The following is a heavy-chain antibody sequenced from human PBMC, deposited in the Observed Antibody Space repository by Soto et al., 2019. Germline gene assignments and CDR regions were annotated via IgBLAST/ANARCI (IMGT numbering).Heavy chain of an antibody. J-gene: IGHJ3*02. D-gene: IGHD3-22*01. CDR2: ISISSSYI. CDR1: GFTFYTYW. CDR3: ARDLGYYDSSGRRSAFDI. Sequence: GGSLRLSCGASGFTFYTYWMNWVRQAPGMGLEWVSSISISSSYIYYVDSVKGRFTISRDNAKNSLYLQMSSLRAEDTAVYYCARDLGYYDSSGRRSAFDIWGQGTMVTVSS. V-gene: IGHV3-21*01.